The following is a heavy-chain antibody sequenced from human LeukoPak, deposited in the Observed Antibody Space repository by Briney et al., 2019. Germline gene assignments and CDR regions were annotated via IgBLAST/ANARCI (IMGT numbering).Heavy chain of an antibody. V-gene: IGHV3-66*01. Sequence: GGSLILSCAAAGFTVSSNYMSWVRQAPGKGLEWVSVIYRGGSPYYADSVKGRFTTSRDNARNSLYLQMNSLRAEDTAVYYCAREMAALVIAFDIWGQGTMVTVSS. J-gene: IGHJ3*02. CDR1: GFTVSSNY. CDR3: AREMAALVIAFDI. D-gene: IGHD5-18*01. CDR2: IYRGGSP.